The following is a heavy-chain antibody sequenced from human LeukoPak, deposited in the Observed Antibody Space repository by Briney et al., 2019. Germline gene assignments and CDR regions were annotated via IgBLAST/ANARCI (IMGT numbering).Heavy chain of an antibody. J-gene: IGHJ6*04. CDR2: IYHSGST. CDR3: ARDRVTMVRGVSYYYGMDV. V-gene: IGHV4-38-2*02. CDR1: GYSISSGYY. Sequence: SETLSLTCAVSGYSISSGYYWGWIRQPPGKGLEWIGSIYHSGSTYYNPSLKSRVTISVDTSKNQFSLKLSSVTAAGTAVYYRARDRVTMVRGVSYYYGMDVWGKGTTVTVSS. D-gene: IGHD3-10*01.